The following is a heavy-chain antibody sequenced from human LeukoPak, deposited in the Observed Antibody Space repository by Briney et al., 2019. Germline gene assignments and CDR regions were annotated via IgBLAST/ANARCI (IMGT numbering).Heavy chain of an antibody. CDR1: GFTFSNYW. J-gene: IGHJ4*02. D-gene: IGHD3-16*02. CDR3: ARGSMHIYHLYTDY. CDR2: IKQDGSER. Sequence: GGSLRLSCAASGFTFSNYWVSWFRQAPGQVLEWVASIKQDGSERYYVDSVKGRFTISRDNAKNSLFLQLSSLRVEDTAVYYCARGSMHIYHLYTDYWGQGTLVTVSS. V-gene: IGHV3-7*01.